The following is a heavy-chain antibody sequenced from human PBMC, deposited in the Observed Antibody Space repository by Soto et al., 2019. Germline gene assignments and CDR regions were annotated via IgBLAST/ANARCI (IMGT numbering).Heavy chain of an antibody. J-gene: IGHJ5*02. CDR1: GFMFTSSA. V-gene: IGHV1-58*01. D-gene: IGHD6-13*01. Sequence: ASVKVSCKTSGFMFTSSAVQWVRQAHGQRLEWIGWLVVGSGNTNYAQHFQERVIITRDTSASTAYMDLSSLRSEDTAVYYCARGIATGQLDPWGQGTLVTSPQ. CDR2: LVVGSGNT. CDR3: ARGIATGQLDP.